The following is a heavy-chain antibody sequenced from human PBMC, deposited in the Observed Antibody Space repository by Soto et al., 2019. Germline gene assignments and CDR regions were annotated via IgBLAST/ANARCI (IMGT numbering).Heavy chain of an antibody. D-gene: IGHD6-13*01. CDR2: IYSTGNT. Sequence: SETLSLTCTVSGASITSNTYYWGWIRQPPGKGLEWIGSIYSTGNTYYNPSLNSQVTISVDTSKNQFSLNVISVTAADTAVYYCRRSSRYSTDVWGQGTTVTVSS. J-gene: IGHJ6*02. CDR1: GASITSNTYY. V-gene: IGHV4-39*01. CDR3: RRSSRYSTDV.